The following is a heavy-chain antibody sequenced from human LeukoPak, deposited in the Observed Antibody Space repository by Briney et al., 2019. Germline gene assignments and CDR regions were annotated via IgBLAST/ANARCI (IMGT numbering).Heavy chain of an antibody. CDR3: ARAFMGGSGWTGWFDP. D-gene: IGHD6-19*01. J-gene: IGHJ5*02. V-gene: IGHV3-7*05. CDR2: INQGGSEK. CDR1: GFTFSNFW. Sequence: GGSLRLSCVASGFTFSNFWVHWVRQAPGKGLEWVANINQGGSEKYYVASVKGRFTISRDNAKNSLYLQMNSLRAEDTAVYYCARAFMGGSGWTGWFDPWGQGTLVTVSS.